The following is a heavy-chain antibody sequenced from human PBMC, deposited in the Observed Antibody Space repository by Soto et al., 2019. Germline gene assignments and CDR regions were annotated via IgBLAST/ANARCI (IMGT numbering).Heavy chain of an antibody. CDR3: ARDKGPDTYGQTRIRDYSYAMDV. V-gene: IGHV4-31*03. D-gene: IGHD5-18*01. CDR1: GASISSGAYF. J-gene: IGHJ6*02. Sequence: QVQLQGSGPRLVKPSQTLSLTCSVSGASISSGAYFWTWIRHHPGKGLEWIGYIYYSVSTYYTYHNPSLQCRVTISVYKSKNLFSLRLTSLTAADTATYYCARDKGPDTYGQTRIRDYSYAMDVWGQGTTVIVSS. CDR2: IYYSVST.